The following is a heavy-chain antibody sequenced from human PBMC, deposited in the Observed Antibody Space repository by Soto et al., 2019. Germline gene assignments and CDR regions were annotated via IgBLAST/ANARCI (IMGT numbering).Heavy chain of an antibody. V-gene: IGHV3-74*01. Sequence: EVQLVESGGALVQPGGSLRLSCVASGFSFSDYWMHWVSQAPGKGLVWVSRVKTDGSIITYADSVKGRFTISRDNAKNTLYLKMNPLSAEDTAVYYCARVRQGAGYFDLWGRGTLVTVSS. CDR3: ARVRQGAGYFDL. CDR2: VKTDGSII. D-gene: IGHD3-16*01. CDR1: GFSFSDYW. J-gene: IGHJ2*01.